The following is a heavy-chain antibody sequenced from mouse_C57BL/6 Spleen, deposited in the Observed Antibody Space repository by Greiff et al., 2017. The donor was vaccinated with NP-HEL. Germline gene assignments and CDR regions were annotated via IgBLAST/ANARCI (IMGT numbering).Heavy chain of an antibody. Sequence: VHVKQSGAELVRPGASVKLSCTASGFNIKDDYMHWVKQRPEQGLEWIGWIDPENGDTEYASKFQGKATITADTSSNTAYLQLSSLTSEDTAVYYCTDGGDYWGQGTTLTVSS. J-gene: IGHJ2*01. CDR2: IDPENGDT. V-gene: IGHV14-4*01. CDR3: TDGGDY. CDR1: GFNIKDDY.